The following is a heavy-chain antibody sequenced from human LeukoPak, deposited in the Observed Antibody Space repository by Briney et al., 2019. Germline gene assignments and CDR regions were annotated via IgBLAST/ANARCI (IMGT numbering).Heavy chain of an antibody. J-gene: IGHJ4*02. CDR3: ASGTTDIVVVPATLRNYYFDY. Sequence: SVKVSCKASGGTFSNYAISWVRQAPGQGLEWMGGIIPIFGTANYAQKFRGRVTMTTDTSTSTAYMELRSLRSDDTAVYYCASGTTDIVVVPATLRNYYFDYWGQGTLVTVSS. CDR2: IIPIFGTA. CDR1: GGTFSNYA. V-gene: IGHV1-69*05. D-gene: IGHD2-2*01.